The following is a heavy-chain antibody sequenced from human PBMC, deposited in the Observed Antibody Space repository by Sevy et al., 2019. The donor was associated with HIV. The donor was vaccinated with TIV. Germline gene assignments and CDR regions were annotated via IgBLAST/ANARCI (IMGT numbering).Heavy chain of an antibody. CDR2: IYIRGTT. J-gene: IGHJ6*02. V-gene: IGHV4-4*07. Sequence: GSLRLSCAASGFTFSSYAMSWVRQAPGKGLEWIGRIYIRGTTNYNPSLKSRITMSVDTSKNQFSLKLSSVTATDTAVYYCARELSDYGMDVWGQGATVTVSS. CDR3: ARELSDYGMDV. CDR1: GFTFSSYA.